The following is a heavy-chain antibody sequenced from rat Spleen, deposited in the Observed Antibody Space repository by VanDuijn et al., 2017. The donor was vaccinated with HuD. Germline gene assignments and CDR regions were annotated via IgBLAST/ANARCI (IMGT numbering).Heavy chain of an antibody. CDR3: TREETLYWYFDF. CDR2: IIYDASAP. D-gene: IGHD3-4*01. Sequence: EVQLVESGGGLVQPGNSLILSCAASGFTFSDYTMAWVRQSPKKGLEWVATIIYDASAPYYRDSVKGRFTISRDNAKTTLYLQMDSLRSEDTATYYCTREETLYWYFDFWGPGTMVTVSS. V-gene: IGHV5S10*01. J-gene: IGHJ1*01. CDR1: GFTFSDYT.